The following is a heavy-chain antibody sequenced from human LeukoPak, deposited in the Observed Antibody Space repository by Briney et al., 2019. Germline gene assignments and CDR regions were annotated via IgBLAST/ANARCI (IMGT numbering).Heavy chain of an antibody. CDR3: ARVSDIVVVPAAVNWNYYYYYGMDV. CDR2: IIPIFGTA. CDR1: GGTFSSYA. Sequence: SVKVSCKASGGTFSSYAISWVRQAPGQGLEWIGGIIPIFGTANYAQKFQGRVTITADESTSTAYMELSSLRSEDTAVYYCARVSDIVVVPAAVNWNYYYYYGMDVWGQGTTVTVSS. D-gene: IGHD2-2*01. J-gene: IGHJ6*02. V-gene: IGHV1-69*13.